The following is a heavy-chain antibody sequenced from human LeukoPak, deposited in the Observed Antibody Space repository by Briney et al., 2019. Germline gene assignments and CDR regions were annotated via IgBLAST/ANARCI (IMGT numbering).Heavy chain of an antibody. CDR1: GGSISSYY. D-gene: IGHD3-10*01. CDR3: ARHEYNYGSGTYYYYGMDV. J-gene: IGHJ6*02. Sequence: SQTLSLTCTVSGGSISSYYWSWIRQPPGKGLEWIGYIYYSGSTNYNPSLKSRVTISVDTSENQFSLKLSFVTAADTAVYYCARHEYNYGSGTYYYYGMDVWGQGTTVTVAS. V-gene: IGHV4-59*08. CDR2: IYYSGST.